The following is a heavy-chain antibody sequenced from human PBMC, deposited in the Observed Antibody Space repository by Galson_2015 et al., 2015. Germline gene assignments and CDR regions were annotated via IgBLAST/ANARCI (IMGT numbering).Heavy chain of an antibody. D-gene: IGHD3-9*01. J-gene: IGHJ4*02. Sequence: SLRLSCAASGFTFSRYGMHWVRQAPGKGLEWVSLIWYYGNNKYYADSVKGRFTISRDNSKNTLYLQMNSLRAEDTAVYYCATDPTALLRYPVWGQGTLVTVSS. CDR1: GFTFSRYG. CDR3: ATDPTALLRYPV. CDR2: IWYYGNNK. V-gene: IGHV3-33*01.